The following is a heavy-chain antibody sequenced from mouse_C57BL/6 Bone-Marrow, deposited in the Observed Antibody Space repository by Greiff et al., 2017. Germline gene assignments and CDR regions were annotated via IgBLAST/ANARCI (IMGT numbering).Heavy chain of an antibody. D-gene: IGHD1-1*01. CDR1: GFTFSSYG. CDR2: ISSGGSYT. Sequence: EVQLVESGGDLVKPGGSLKLSCAASGFTFSSYGMSWVRQTPDKRLEWVATISSGGSYTYYPDSVKGRFTISIDNAKNTLYLQMSSLKSEDTAMYYCARRDYSYAMDYWGQGTSVTVSS. V-gene: IGHV5-6*01. J-gene: IGHJ4*01. CDR3: ARRDYSYAMDY.